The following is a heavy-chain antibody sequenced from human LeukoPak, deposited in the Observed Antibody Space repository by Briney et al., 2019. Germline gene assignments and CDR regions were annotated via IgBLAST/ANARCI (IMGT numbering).Heavy chain of an antibody. D-gene: IGHD5-24*01. V-gene: IGHV4-4*07. Sequence: SETLSLTCTVSGGSISDRYCTWVRQPAGKGLEWIGRTYISGSTNYNPSLKSRVTMSVDTSKNHCSLRLSSVTAADTAMYYCAREIRDGYNYVDRYFDLWGRGTLVTVSS. CDR2: TYISGST. CDR1: GGSISDRY. J-gene: IGHJ2*01. CDR3: AREIRDGYNYVDRYFDL.